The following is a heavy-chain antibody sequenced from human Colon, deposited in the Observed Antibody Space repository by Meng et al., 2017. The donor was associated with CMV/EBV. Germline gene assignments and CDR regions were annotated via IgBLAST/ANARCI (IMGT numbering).Heavy chain of an antibody. V-gene: IGHV3-23*03. CDR1: GFTFSSYA. Sequence: GESLKISCAASGFTFSSYAMSWVRQAPGKGLEWVSVIYSGGSSTYYADSVKGRFTISRDNANKALYLHMTSLRREDTALYFCAKDTRLCTGGTCYSVLDLWGQGTQVTVSS. CDR3: AKDTRLCTGGTCYSVLDL. J-gene: IGHJ4*02. CDR2: IYSGGSST. D-gene: IGHD2-15*01.